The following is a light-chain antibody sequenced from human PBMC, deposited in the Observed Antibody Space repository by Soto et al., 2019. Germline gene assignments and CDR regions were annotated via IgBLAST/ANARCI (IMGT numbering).Light chain of an antibody. Sequence: QSALIHPASVPGSPGQSFTIPCTGTSRAVGAYDYVSWYHQYPVKAPQLLIYDVDHRPSGVSNRFSGSKSGNTASLTISGLQAEDEGDYYCCSYADGNNYFFGTGTKVTVL. CDR3: CSYADGNNYF. V-gene: IGLV2-14*03. CDR1: SRAVGAYDY. J-gene: IGLJ1*01. CDR2: DVD.